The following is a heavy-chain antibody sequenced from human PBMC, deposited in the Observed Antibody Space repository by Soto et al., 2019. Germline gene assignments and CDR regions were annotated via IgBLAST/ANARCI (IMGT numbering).Heavy chain of an antibody. CDR1: GFPFSSYA. CDR2: ISGSGGST. D-gene: IGHD1-26*01. Sequence: EVQLLESGGGLVQPGGSLRLSCAASGFPFSSYAMRWVRQAPVKGLEWVSAISGSGGSTYYADSVKGRFTISRDNSQNPLYLQMNSLRAEDTAVYYWARRGSGSYYDYWGQGTLVTVSS. J-gene: IGHJ4*02. V-gene: IGHV3-23*01. CDR3: ARRGSGSYYDY.